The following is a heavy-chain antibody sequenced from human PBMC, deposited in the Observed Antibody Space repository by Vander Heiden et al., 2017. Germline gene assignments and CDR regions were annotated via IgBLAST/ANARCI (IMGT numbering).Heavy chain of an antibody. J-gene: IGHJ4*02. Sequence: EVQLVESGGGLVKPGGYLRLSCAASGFTFSNAWLNWVRQAPGKGLEWGGRIKSKTDGGTTDYAAPVKGRFTISRDDSKNTLYLQMNSLKTEDTAVYYCTTTLISGSRPLGYWGQGTLVTVSS. D-gene: IGHD1-26*01. CDR2: IKSKTDGGTT. CDR1: GFTFSNAW. V-gene: IGHV3-15*07. CDR3: TTTLISGSRPLGY.